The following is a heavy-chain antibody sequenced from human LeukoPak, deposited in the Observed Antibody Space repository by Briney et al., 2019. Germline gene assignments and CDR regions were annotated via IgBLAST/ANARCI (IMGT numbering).Heavy chain of an antibody. CDR1: GYTFTGYY. J-gene: IGHJ4*02. Sequence: ASVKVSCKASGYTFTGYYMHWVRQAPGQGLEWMGWINPSSGGTNYAQKFQGRVTMTRDTSISTAYMELSRLRSDDTAVYYCARSQGLGWLSFDYWGQGTLVTVSS. V-gene: IGHV1-2*02. CDR2: INPSSGGT. CDR3: ARSQGLGWLSFDY. D-gene: IGHD3-22*01.